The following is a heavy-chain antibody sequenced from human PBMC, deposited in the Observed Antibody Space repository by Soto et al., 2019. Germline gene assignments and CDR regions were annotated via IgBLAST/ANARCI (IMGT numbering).Heavy chain of an antibody. CDR2: TYYRSKWFH. V-gene: IGHV6-1*01. CDR1: GDSVSSDITS. D-gene: IGHD3-10*01. J-gene: IGHJ3*01. CDR3: ARGNALDV. Sequence: QGQLQQSGPGLVKPSQTLSLTCAISGDSVSSDITSWNWIRQSPSRGLEWLGRTYYRSKWFHDYAEAGKRRITINPETSKNQFSLELNSMAPEDTAVYYCARGNALDVWGKGTVVTVSS.